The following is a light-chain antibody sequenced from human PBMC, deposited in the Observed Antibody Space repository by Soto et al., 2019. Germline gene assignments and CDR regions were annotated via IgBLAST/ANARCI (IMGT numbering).Light chain of an antibody. CDR2: GAS. V-gene: IGKV3-20*01. CDR1: QSLSSSF. J-gene: IGKJ1*01. CDR3: QQYGSSPLT. Sequence: EIVLTQSPGTLSLSPGQRATLSCRASQSLSSSFLAWYQQKPGQAPRLLIYGASSRATGIPDRFSGSGSGTDFTLTISRLEPADFALYYCQQYGSSPLTFGQGTKVDIK.